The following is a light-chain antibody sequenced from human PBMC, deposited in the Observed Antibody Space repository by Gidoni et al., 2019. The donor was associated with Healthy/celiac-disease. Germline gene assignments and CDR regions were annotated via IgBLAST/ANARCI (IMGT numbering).Light chain of an antibody. V-gene: IGLV3-1*01. CDR1: KLGDKY. J-gene: IGLJ2*01. CDR2: QDS. Sequence: SYELTTPPSVSVSPGQTAIITCSGDKLGDKYACWYQQKPGQSPVLVIYQDSKRPSGIPERFSGSNSGNTATLTISGTQAMDEADYYCQAWDSSTVVFGGGTKLTVL. CDR3: QAWDSSTVV.